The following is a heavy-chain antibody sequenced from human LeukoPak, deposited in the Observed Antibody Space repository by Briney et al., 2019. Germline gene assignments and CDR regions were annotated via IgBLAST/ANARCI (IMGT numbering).Heavy chain of an antibody. CDR1: GGSITDYY. D-gene: IGHD3-22*01. CDR2: DYYSGSS. J-gene: IGHJ3*02. V-gene: IGHV4-59*01. Sequence: SSETLSLTCTVSGGSITDYYWGWIRQPPGKGLEWIGYDYYSGSSNYNPSLKSRVTISVDTSKNQFSLKMSSVTAANTAVYYCARDLKLDGSSGYYAFDIWGQGTMVTVSS. CDR3: ARDLKLDGSSGYYAFDI.